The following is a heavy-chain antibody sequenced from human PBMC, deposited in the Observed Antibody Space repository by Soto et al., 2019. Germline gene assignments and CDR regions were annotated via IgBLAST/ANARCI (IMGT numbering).Heavy chain of an antibody. CDR2: FYYSGNT. D-gene: IGHD3-10*01. V-gene: IGHV4-30-4*01. J-gene: IGHJ2*01. CDR3: ARSGIGLSWYFDF. Sequence: PSETLSLTCTVSGGSISSGDYYWSWIRQPPGKGLEWIGNFYYSGNTYYNSSLKSRVTISVDTSKNQFSLRLTSVTAADTAVYYCARSGIGLSWYFDFWGRGTLVTVSS. CDR1: GGSISSGDYY.